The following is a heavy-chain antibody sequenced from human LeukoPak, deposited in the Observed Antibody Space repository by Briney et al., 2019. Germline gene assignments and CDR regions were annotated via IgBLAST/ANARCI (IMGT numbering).Heavy chain of an antibody. Sequence: PGGSLRLSCAASGFTFDDYAMHWVRQAPGKGLEWVSGISWNSGSIGYADSVKGRFTISRDNAKNSLYLQMNSLRAEDTALYYCARHRFGEFDYWGQGTLVTVSS. CDR2: ISWNSGSI. CDR1: GFTFDDYA. J-gene: IGHJ4*02. CDR3: ARHRFGEFDY. D-gene: IGHD3-10*01. V-gene: IGHV3-9*01.